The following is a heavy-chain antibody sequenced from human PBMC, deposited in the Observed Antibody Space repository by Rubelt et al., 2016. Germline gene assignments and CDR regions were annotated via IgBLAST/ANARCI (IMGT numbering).Heavy chain of an antibody. Sequence: EVQLVESGGGLIQPGGSLRLSCAASGFIVSDNYMSWVRQAPGKGLEWVSVIYAGGGTYYADSVKGRFTISKDNTKKTVDLQMNSLRAEDTAVYYCARERSIWGQGTLVTVSS. CDR1: GFIVSDNY. CDR3: ARERSI. CDR2: IYAGGGT. V-gene: IGHV3-53*01. J-gene: IGHJ4*02.